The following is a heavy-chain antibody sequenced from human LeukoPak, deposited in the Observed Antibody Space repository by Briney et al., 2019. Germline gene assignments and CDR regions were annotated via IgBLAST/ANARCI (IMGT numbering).Heavy chain of an antibody. J-gene: IGHJ3*02. D-gene: IGHD3-10*01. CDR2: INANSGDT. CDR1: GYTFTGYY. CDR3: TRGGLNYYTSESSDSDAFHI. Sequence: ASVKVSCKASGYTFTGYYVHWVRQAPGQGLEWMGWINANSGDTNYAQRFQGRVTMTRDTSISTAYMDLNRLTSNDTAVYYCTRGGLNYYTSESSDSDAFHIWGQGTMVTVSS. V-gene: IGHV1-2*02.